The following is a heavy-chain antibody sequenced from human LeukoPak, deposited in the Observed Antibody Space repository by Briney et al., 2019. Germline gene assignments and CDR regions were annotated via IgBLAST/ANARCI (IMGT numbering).Heavy chain of an antibody. CDR3: AKLYYDYIWGSYRYYLFDS. CDR1: GFAFSSYA. CDR2: ISGNGGGT. J-gene: IGHJ4*02. Sequence: GGSLRLSCAASGFAFSSYAMSWVRQAPGKGLEWVSGISGNGGGTYYADSVKGRFTISRDNSKNTLYLQMKSLRAEDTALYYCAKLYYDYIWGSYRYYLFDSWGQGTLSTVSS. D-gene: IGHD3-16*02. V-gene: IGHV3-23*01.